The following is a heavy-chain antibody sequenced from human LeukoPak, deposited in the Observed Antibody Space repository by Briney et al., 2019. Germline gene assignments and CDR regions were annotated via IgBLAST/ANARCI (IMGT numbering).Heavy chain of an antibody. CDR2: INHSGST. D-gene: IGHD5-12*01. CDR1: GGSFSGYY. CDR3: GRVGWQRLKNWFDP. J-gene: IGHJ5*02. Sequence: SETLSLTCAVYGGSFSGYYWSWIRQPPGKGLEWIGEINHSGSTNYNPSLKSRVTISVDTSKNQFSLKLSSVTAADTAVYYCGRVGWQRLKNWFDPWGQGTLVTVSS. V-gene: IGHV4-34*01.